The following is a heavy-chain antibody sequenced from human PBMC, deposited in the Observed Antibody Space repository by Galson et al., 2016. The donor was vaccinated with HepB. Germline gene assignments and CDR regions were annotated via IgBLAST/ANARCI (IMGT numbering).Heavy chain of an antibody. V-gene: IGHV3-74*01. CDR3: GKHGGFDY. Sequence: SLRLSCAASGFSFSNSGMSWVRQAPGRGLVWVSRINSDGSSTRYADSVKGRFTISRDNSKNTLYLYMNNLTAGDTAIYYCGKHGGFDYWGQGALVTVSS. CDR2: INSDGSST. CDR1: GFSFSNSG. J-gene: IGHJ4*02. D-gene: IGHD3-16*01.